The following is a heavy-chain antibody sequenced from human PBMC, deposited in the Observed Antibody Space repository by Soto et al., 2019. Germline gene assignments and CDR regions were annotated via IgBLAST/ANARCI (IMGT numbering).Heavy chain of an antibody. Sequence: SLLLSFSSSFFPFASSHLLWVLPAPGTGLEWVASFSHHSDYLYHADSVKGRFTVSRDNAKNSLFLEMTILRDEDTAVYYCARGGSAERQTDGDSYHYYPMDVWGQGTTVTVSS. CDR1: FFPFASSH. D-gene: IGHD3-22*01. CDR2: FSHHSDYL. J-gene: IGHJ6*02. V-gene: IGHV3-21*01. CDR3: ARGGSAERQTDGDSYHYYPMDV.